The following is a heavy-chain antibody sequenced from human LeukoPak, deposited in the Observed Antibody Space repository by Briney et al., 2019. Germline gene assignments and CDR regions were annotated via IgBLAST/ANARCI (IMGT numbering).Heavy chain of an antibody. J-gene: IGHJ3*02. CDR1: GFTFSSYA. D-gene: IGHD3-22*01. CDR2: ISGSGGTT. V-gene: IGHV3-23*01. Sequence: GGSLRLSCAASGFTFSSYAMTWVRQAPGKGLEWVSAISGSGGTTYYADSVKGRFTISRDNSKNTLYLQMSSLRAEDTAVYYCAKVLYYYDSSGYCHAFDIWGQGTMVTVSS. CDR3: AKVLYYYDSSGYCHAFDI.